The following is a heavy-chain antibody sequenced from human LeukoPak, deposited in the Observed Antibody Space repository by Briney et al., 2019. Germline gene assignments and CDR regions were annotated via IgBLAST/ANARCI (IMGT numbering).Heavy chain of an antibody. Sequence: SGTLSLTCAVSGDSISSSNWWSWVRPPPGKGLEWIGEIYHSGSTNYNPSLKSRITISVDKSNNQFSLKLTSVTAADTAMYYCARSPITAAGVNWFDPWGQGTLVTVSS. D-gene: IGHD6-13*01. CDR1: GDSISSSNW. CDR3: ARSPITAAGVNWFDP. J-gene: IGHJ5*02. CDR2: IYHSGST. V-gene: IGHV4-4*02.